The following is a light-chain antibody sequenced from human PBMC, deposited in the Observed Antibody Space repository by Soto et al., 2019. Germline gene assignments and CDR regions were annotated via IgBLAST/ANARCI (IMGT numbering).Light chain of an antibody. Sequence: DIQMTQSPSSLSASVGDRVTITCQASQDISNYLSWYQQKPGKAPKLLIYDASNLETGVPSRFSESGSGTDFTFTISILQPEDFATYYCQQYNDLPPFTFGGGTKVEIK. J-gene: IGKJ4*01. CDR1: QDISNY. CDR2: DAS. CDR3: QQYNDLPPFT. V-gene: IGKV1-33*01.